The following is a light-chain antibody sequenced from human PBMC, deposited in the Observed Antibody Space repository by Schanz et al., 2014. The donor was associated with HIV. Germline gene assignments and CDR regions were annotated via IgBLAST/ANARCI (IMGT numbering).Light chain of an antibody. Sequence: NFMLTQPHSVSESPGKTVTISCTRSSGSIASNYVQWYQQRPGSAPTTVIYEDNQRPSGVPDRFSGSIDSSSNSATLTISGLRPEDEGDYYCQSSDDDNPGLFGGGTKLTV. CDR2: EDN. V-gene: IGLV6-57*04. J-gene: IGLJ3*02. CDR3: QSSDDDNPGL. CDR1: SGSIASNY.